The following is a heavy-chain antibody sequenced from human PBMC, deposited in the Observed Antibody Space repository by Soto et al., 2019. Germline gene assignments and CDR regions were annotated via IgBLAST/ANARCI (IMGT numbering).Heavy chain of an antibody. CDR3: ARDAGATLNKYYYDTDGVDWFDP. D-gene: IGHD3-22*01. Sequence: QVQLVQSGAEVKKPGASVKVSCKASGYTFTSYGISWVRQAPGQGLEWMGWIRAYNGNTNYAQKLQGRVTMTTDTSTSTAYMQLRCLRSDDTAVYYCARDAGATLNKYYYDTDGVDWFDPWGQGILVTVSS. CDR1: GYTFTSYG. CDR2: IRAYNGNT. V-gene: IGHV1-18*01. J-gene: IGHJ5*02.